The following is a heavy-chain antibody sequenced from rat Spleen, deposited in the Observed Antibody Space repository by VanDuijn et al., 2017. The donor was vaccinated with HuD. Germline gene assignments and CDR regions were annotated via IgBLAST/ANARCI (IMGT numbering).Heavy chain of an antibody. J-gene: IGHJ2*01. CDR3: ARSTYDYFDY. V-gene: IGHV5-22*01. CDR1: GFIFSDYN. D-gene: IGHD2-1*01. CDR2: TSYDGSST. Sequence: EVQLVESGGGLVQPGRSLKLSCAASGFIFSDYNMAWVRQAPKKGLEWVASTSYDGSSTYYGYSVKGRFTISRDNAKSTLYLQMNSLRSEDTATYYCARSTYDYFDYWGQGVMLTVSS.